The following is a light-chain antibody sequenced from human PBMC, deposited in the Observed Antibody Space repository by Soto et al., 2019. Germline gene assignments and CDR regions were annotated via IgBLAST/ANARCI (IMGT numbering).Light chain of an antibody. V-gene: IGKV3-15*01. CDR1: QSVSSN. CDR3: QQYNNWPRT. CDR2: GAS. Sequence: EVGITQSPSSLSVTPGERATLSGRASQSVSSNLAWYQQKPGQAPRLLIYGASTRATGIPARFSGSGSGTEFTLTISSLQSEDFAVYYCQQYNNWPRTFGQGTKVDI. J-gene: IGKJ1*01.